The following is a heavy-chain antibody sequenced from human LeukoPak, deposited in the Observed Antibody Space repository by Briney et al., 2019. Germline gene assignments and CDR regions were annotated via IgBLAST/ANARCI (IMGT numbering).Heavy chain of an antibody. D-gene: IGHD3/OR15-3a*01. CDR3: ARRQSTAAASLGPVDY. J-gene: IGHJ4*02. Sequence: PSETLSLTCAVSGYSISSGYYWGWIRQPPGKGLEWIGSIYHSGSTYYNPSLKSRVTISVDTSKNQFSLKLSSVTAADTAVYYCARRQSTAAASLGPVDYWGQGTLVTVSS. CDR2: IYHSGST. V-gene: IGHV4-38-2*01. CDR1: GYSISSGYY.